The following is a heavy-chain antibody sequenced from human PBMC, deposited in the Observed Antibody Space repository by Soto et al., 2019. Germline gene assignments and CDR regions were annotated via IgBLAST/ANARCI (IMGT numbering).Heavy chain of an antibody. Sequence: ASVKVSCKASGYTFTSYGISWVRQAPGQGLEWMGWISAYNGNTNYAQKLQGRVTMTTDTSTSTAYMELRSLRSDDTAVYYCARDRIMITFGGVIDLDYWGQGTLVTAPQ. CDR1: GYTFTSYG. CDR3: ARDRIMITFGGVIDLDY. V-gene: IGHV1-18*01. J-gene: IGHJ4*02. D-gene: IGHD3-16*02. CDR2: ISAYNGNT.